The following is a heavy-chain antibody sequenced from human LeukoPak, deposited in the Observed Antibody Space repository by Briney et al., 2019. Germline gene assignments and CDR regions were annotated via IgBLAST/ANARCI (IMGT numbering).Heavy chain of an antibody. Sequence: PGGSLRLSCAASGFTLSRYWMSWVRQAPGKGLEGVANIKQDGSEKYYADSVRGRFTISRDNAKNSLYLQMNSLRVEDTAVYYCAGVLRGTFYFDYWGQGTLVTVSS. V-gene: IGHV3-7*01. J-gene: IGHJ4*02. D-gene: IGHD3-16*01. CDR1: GFTLSRYW. CDR3: AGVLRGTFYFDY. CDR2: IKQDGSEK.